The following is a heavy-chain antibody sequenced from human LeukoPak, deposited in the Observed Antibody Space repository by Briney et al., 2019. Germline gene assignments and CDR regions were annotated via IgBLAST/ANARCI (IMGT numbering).Heavy chain of an antibody. Sequence: PSETLSLTCAVYGGSFSGYYWSWIRQPPGKGLEWIGEINHSGSTNYNPSLKSRVTISVDTSKNQFSLKLSSVTAADTAVYYCARDGGYSGYDYPYNWFDPWGQGTLVTVSS. D-gene: IGHD5-12*01. CDR1: GGSFSGYY. J-gene: IGHJ5*02. V-gene: IGHV4-34*01. CDR3: ARDGGYSGYDYPYNWFDP. CDR2: INHSGST.